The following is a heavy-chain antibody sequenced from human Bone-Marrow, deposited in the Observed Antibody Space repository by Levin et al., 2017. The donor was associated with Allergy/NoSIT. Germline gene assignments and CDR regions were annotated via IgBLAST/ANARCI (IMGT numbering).Heavy chain of an antibody. J-gene: IGHJ5*02. V-gene: IGHV5-51*01. CDR3: ATVQGREDPLYNWFDP. D-gene: IGHD4-11*01. Sequence: GESLKISCKASGYSFINSWIGWARQMPGKGLEWMGIIYPGDSDTRYSPSFQGQVIISADKSISTAYLQWSSLKASDTAMYYCATVQGREDPLYNWFDPWGQGTLVTVSS. CDR1: GYSFINSW. CDR2: IYPGDSDT.